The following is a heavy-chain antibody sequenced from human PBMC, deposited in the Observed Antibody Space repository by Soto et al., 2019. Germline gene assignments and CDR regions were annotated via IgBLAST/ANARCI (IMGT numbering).Heavy chain of an antibody. CDR2: ISYDGSNK. CDR1: GFTFSSYA. J-gene: IGHJ6*02. Sequence: PGGSLRLSCAASGFTFSSYAMHWVRQAPGKGLEWVAVISYDGSNKYYADSVKGRFTISRDNSKNTLYLQMNSLRAEDTAVYYCARERVLSEAPAARPFYYYYGMDVWGQGTTVTVSS. D-gene: IGHD2-2*01. V-gene: IGHV3-30-3*01. CDR3: ARERVLSEAPAARPFYYYYGMDV.